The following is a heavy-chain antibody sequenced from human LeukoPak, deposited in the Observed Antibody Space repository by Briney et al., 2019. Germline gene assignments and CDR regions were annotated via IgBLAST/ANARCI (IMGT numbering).Heavy chain of an antibody. V-gene: IGHV4-59*01. CDR1: GGSISSYY. CDR3: ARVPHDYGGNFHAFDI. CDR2: IYYSGST. J-gene: IGHJ3*02. D-gene: IGHD4-23*01. Sequence: KSSETLSLTCTVSGGSISSYYWSWIRQPPGKGLEWIGYIYYSGSTNYNPSLKSRVTISVDTSKNQFSLKLSSVTAADTAVYYCARVPHDYGGNFHAFDIWGQGTMVTVSS.